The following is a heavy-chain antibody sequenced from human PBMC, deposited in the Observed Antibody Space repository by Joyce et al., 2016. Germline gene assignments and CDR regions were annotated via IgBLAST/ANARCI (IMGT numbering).Heavy chain of an antibody. J-gene: IGHJ2*01. CDR2: ISYDEDDS. CDR1: GFTFSNYG. D-gene: IGHD5-18*01. V-gene: IGHV3-30*18. Sequence: QVQLVESGGGVVQPGKSLRLSCAASGFTFSNYGMHWVRQAPGRGREGVSFISYDEDDSKYVDSLNGRFTISRDNSKNTLYLQMNSLRAEDTAVYYCAKVGYTYGGRTGYFDLWGRGTLVTVSS. CDR3: AKVGYTYGGRTGYFDL.